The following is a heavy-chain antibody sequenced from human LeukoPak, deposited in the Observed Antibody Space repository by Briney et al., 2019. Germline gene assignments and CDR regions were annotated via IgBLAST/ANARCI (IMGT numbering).Heavy chain of an antibody. J-gene: IGHJ6*03. V-gene: IGHV4-39*07. CDR1: GDSITGYY. CDR2: IYYTGNT. Sequence: SETLSLTCSVSGDSITGYYWGWIRQPPGKGLEWIGNIYYTGNTYYNSSLKSRVTISLDTSKNQFSLMLNSVTAADTAVYYCARESRRIAAAGPSYYMDVWGRGTTVTVSS. CDR3: ARESRRIAAAGPSYYMDV. D-gene: IGHD6-13*01.